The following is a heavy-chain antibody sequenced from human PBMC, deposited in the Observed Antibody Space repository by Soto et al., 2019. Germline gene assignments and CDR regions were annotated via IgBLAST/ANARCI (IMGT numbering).Heavy chain of an antibody. CDR2: ITGSGGST. V-gene: IGHV3-23*01. J-gene: IGHJ4*02. D-gene: IGHD4-4*01. Sequence: EVRLLESGGGLVQPGGSLRLSCAASGFNFNDYAMYWVRQAPGKGLEWVSVITGSGGSTYYADSVKGRFTISRDNSKNTLYLQMNSLRGEDTAVYYCAKGLRDGYSYRCNFFDSWGQGTLATVSS. CDR1: GFNFNDYA. CDR3: AKGLRDGYSYRCNFFDS.